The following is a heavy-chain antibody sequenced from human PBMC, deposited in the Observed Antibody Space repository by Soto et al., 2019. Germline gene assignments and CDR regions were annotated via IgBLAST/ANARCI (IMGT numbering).Heavy chain of an antibody. CDR3: AKGGHSTIFAAGCLFDY. D-gene: IGHD3-3*01. CDR2: ITSNGATT. V-gene: IGHV3-64*02. J-gene: IGHJ4*02. Sequence: EVQLVESGDGLVQPGGSLRLSCAASGFTFSDYAMHWVRQAPGKGLEYVSAITSNGATTYYADSVKGRFTISRDNSKNTLYLHMDSLRAEDMAVYYCAKGGHSTIFAAGCLFDYWGQGTLVTVSS. CDR1: GFTFSDYA.